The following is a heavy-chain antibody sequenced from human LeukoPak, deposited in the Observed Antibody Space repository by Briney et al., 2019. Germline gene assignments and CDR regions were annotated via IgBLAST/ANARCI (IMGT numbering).Heavy chain of an antibody. CDR3: AKADGWLVRGWFDP. J-gene: IGHJ5*02. CDR1: GFTFNTYN. Sequence: GGSLRLSCTASGFTFNTYNMNWVRQAPGKGLEWVSSISSSSSYIYYADSVKGRFTISRDNAKNSLYLQMNSLRAEDTAVYYCAKADGWLVRGWFDPWGQGTLVTVSS. V-gene: IGHV3-21*01. D-gene: IGHD6-19*01. CDR2: ISSSSSYI.